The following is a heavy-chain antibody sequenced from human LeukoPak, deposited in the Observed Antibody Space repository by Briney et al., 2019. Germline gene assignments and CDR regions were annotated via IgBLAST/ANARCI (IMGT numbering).Heavy chain of an antibody. Sequence: ASVKVSCKASGYTFTGYYMHWVRQAPGQGLEWMGRINPNSGGTNYAQKFQGRVTMTRDTSISTAYMELSRLRSDDTAVYYCARAVGYDFWSGYYEYNWFDPWGQGTLVTVSS. V-gene: IGHV1-2*06. CDR1: GYTFTGYY. J-gene: IGHJ5*02. CDR2: INPNSGGT. D-gene: IGHD3-3*01. CDR3: ARAVGYDFWSGYYEYNWFDP.